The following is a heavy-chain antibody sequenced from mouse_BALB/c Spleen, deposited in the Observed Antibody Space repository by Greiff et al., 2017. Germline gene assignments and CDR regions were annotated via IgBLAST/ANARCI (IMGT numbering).Heavy chain of an antibody. J-gene: IGHJ3*01. CDR1: GYSITSDYA. Sequence: EVMLVESGPGLVKPSQSLSLTCTVTGYSITSDYAWNWIRQFPGNKLEWMGYISYSGSTSYNPSLKSRISITRDTSKNQFFLQLNSVTTEDTATYYCAREREIYDGYYDAHWGQGTLVTVSA. CDR3: AREREIYDGYYDAH. D-gene: IGHD2-3*01. V-gene: IGHV3-2*02. CDR2: ISYSGST.